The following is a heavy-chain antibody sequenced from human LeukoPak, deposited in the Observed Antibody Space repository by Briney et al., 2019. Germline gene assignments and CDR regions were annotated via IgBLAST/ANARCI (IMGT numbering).Heavy chain of an antibody. CDR1: GGSISSSSYY. D-gene: IGHD2-2*01. J-gene: IGHJ4*02. Sequence: PSQTLSLTCTVSGGSISSSSYYWGWIRQPPGKGLEWIGSIYYSGSTYYNPSLKSRVTISVDTSKNQFSLKLSSVTAADTAVYYCASLGYCSSTSCYGGWDYWGQGTLVTVSS. V-gene: IGHV4-39*01. CDR2: IYYSGST. CDR3: ASLGYCSSTSCYGGWDY.